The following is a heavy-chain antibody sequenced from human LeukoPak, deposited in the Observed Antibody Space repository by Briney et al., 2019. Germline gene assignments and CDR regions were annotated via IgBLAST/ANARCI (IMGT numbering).Heavy chain of an antibody. J-gene: IGHJ4*02. CDR3: ARVTSRLGVCDY. D-gene: IGHD2-8*01. V-gene: IGHV4-38-2*02. CDR2: IYHSGST. Sequence: SETLSLTCTVSGYSISSGYYWGWIRQPPGKGLEWIGSIYHSGSTYYNPSLKSRVTKSVDTSKNQFSLKLRSVTAADTAVYYCARVTSRLGVCDYWGQGSLVTVSS. CDR1: GYSISSGYY.